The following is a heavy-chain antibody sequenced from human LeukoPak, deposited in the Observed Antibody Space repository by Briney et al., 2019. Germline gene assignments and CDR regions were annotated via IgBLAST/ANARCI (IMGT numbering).Heavy chain of an antibody. J-gene: IGHJ4*02. Sequence: GASVKVSCKVSGYTFTGYYIHWVRQAPGQGLEWMGWINPDSGGTSYAQKFQGRVTMTRDTSISTAYMELSRLRSDDTAVYYCARSRYRYSSSWYGGGVTDYWGQGTLVTVSS. D-gene: IGHD6-13*01. V-gene: IGHV1-2*02. CDR3: ARSRYRYSSSWYGGGVTDY. CDR2: INPDSGGT. CDR1: GYTFTGYY.